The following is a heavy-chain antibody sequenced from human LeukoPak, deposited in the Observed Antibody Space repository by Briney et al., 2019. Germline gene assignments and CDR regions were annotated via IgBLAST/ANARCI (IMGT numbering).Heavy chain of an antibody. Sequence: ASVKVSCTTSGYNFIGYYIHWVRQAPGQGLEWVGRIDPVSGGTHYAQKFQVRVTMTRDTSISTVYMEMSGLKSDDTALYYCARVAGPDTTTRFHYWGQGTLVTVSS. CDR2: IDPVSGGT. D-gene: IGHD1-26*01. CDR3: ARVAGPDTTTRFHY. V-gene: IGHV1-2*02. CDR1: GYNFIGYY. J-gene: IGHJ4*02.